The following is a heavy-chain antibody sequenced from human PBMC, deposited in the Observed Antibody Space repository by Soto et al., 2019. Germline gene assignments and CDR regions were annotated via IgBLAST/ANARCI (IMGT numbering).Heavy chain of an antibody. J-gene: IGHJ6*03. CDR3: ARTHCSMDV. Sequence: QVQLQQWGAGLLKPSETLSLTCAVYGGSFSDFHCSWIRKPPGKGLEWIGEIHHRGNTNYNPSLRSRVTMSVDTSQNQFSLKMTSVTAADAAVYYCARTHCSMDVCDKGTKVTVSS. V-gene: IGHV4-34*01. CDR2: IHHRGNT. CDR1: GGSFSDFH.